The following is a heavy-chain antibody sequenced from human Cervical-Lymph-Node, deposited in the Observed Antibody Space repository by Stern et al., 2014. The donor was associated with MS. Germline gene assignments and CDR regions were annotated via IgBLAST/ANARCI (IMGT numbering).Heavy chain of an antibody. D-gene: IGHD3-3*01. CDR1: GFTVSNNY. CDR2: IYTDDST. CDR3: ARAIFGVNTAAMAPDAFDT. Sequence: EVQLVESGGGLIQPGGSLRLSCAAPGFTVSNNYMRWVRQAPGKGLEWVSLIYTDDSTYYAGSVTGRFTISRDSSKNKLFLQMNSLRAEDTAVYYCARAIFGVNTAAMAPDAFDTWGQGTMVTVSS. J-gene: IGHJ3*02. V-gene: IGHV3-53*01.